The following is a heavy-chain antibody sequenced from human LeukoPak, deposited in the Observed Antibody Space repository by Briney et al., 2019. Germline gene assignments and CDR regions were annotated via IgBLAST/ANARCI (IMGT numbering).Heavy chain of an antibody. CDR3: ARDPDDSSGFGAFDI. J-gene: IGHJ3*02. Sequence: PGGSLRLSCGACGFTFSSYWMRWVRQAPGKGREWVANKKQDESEKYYVDYVKGRFTISRDNAKNSLYLQMNSLRAEDTAVYYCARDPDDSSGFGAFDIWGQGTMVTVSS. CDR2: KKQDESEK. D-gene: IGHD3-22*01. CDR1: GFTFSSYW. V-gene: IGHV3-7*01.